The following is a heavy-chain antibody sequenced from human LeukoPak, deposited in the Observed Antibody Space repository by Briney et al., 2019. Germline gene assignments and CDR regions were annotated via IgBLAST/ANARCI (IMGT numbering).Heavy chain of an antibody. J-gene: IGHJ6*02. V-gene: IGHV4-59*08. CDR3: AGGSSSGRYYYYYGMDV. Sequence: PSETLSLTCTVSGGSISSYYWSWIRQPPGKGLEWIGYIYYSGSTNYNPSLKSRVTISVDTSKNQFSLKLSSVTAADTAVYYCAGGSSSGRYYYYYGMDVWGQGTTVTVPS. D-gene: IGHD6-6*01. CDR2: IYYSGST. CDR1: GGSISSYY.